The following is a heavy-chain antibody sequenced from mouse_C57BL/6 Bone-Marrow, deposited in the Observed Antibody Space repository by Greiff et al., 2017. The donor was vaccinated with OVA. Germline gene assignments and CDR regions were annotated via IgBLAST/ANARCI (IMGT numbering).Heavy chain of an antibody. Sequence: EVHLVESGPGLVKPSPSLSLTCSVTGYSITSGYYWNLIRQFPGNQLEWMCYLRYDGSNNYNPSLKNRICITRDTAKNQLFLKLNSVTTEDTATYYCAYNWGGGVGLDYWGQGTTLTVSS. D-gene: IGHD4-1*01. CDR2: LRYDGSN. CDR1: GYSITSGYY. V-gene: IGHV3-6*01. J-gene: IGHJ2*01. CDR3: AYNWGGGVGLDY.